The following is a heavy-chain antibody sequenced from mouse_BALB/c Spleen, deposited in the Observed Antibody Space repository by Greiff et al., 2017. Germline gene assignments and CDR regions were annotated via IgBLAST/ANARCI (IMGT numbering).Heavy chain of an antibody. J-gene: IGHJ2*01. V-gene: IGHV5-17*02. CDR2: ISSGSSTI. CDR3: AREGGNYVDY. CDR1: GFTFSSFG. Sequence: EVKVVESGGGLVQPGGSRKLSCAASGFTFSSFGMHWVRQAPEKGLEWVAYISSGSSTIYYADTVKGRFTISRDNPKNTLFLQMTSLRSEDTAMYYCAREGGNYVDYWGQGTTLTVSS.